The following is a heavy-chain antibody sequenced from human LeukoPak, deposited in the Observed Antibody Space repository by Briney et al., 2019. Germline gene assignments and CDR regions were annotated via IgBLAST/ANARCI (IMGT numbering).Heavy chain of an antibody. Sequence: ASVKVSCKASGYTFTSYAMHWVRQAPGQRLEWMGWINAGNGNTKYSQKFQGRVTITRDTSASTAYMELSSLRSEDTAVYYCACHILTGYYTTGSFDYWGQGTLVTVSS. CDR2: INAGNGNT. CDR3: ACHILTGYYTTGSFDY. J-gene: IGHJ4*02. D-gene: IGHD3-9*01. V-gene: IGHV1-3*01. CDR1: GYTFTSYA.